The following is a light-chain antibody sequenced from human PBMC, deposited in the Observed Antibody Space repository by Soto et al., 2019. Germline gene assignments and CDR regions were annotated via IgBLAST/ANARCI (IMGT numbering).Light chain of an antibody. Sequence: DIQMTQSPSSLSASIGDRVTLTCRSSQSIGNYLNWYQQKPGKAPSLLIHSASTLQNGVPSRFSGSGSGTEFTFTIGGLQPDDVSTYYCQASYTTPLTFGQGTRLE. J-gene: IGKJ5*01. V-gene: IGKV1-39*01. CDR1: QSIGNY. CDR2: SAS. CDR3: QASYTTPLT.